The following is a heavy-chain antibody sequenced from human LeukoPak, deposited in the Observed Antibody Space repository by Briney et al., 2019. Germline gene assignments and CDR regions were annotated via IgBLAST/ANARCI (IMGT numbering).Heavy chain of an antibody. CDR2: ISGSGGST. CDR3: AKETGGNLEY. D-gene: IGHD2-8*02. Sequence: GGSLRLSCATSGFTFSNYAMSWVRQAPGKGLEWVSGISGSGGSTYYADSVKGRFTISRDNSKNTLYLQMNSLRAEDTAVYYCAKETGGNLEYWGQGTLVTVSS. V-gene: IGHV3-23*01. CDR1: GFTFSNYA. J-gene: IGHJ4*02.